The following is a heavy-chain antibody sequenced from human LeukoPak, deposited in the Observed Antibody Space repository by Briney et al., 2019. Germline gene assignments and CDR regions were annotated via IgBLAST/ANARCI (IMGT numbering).Heavy chain of an antibody. V-gene: IGHV4-38-2*02. Sequence: SETLSLTCTVSGYSINSGYYWGWIRQPPGQGLQWIGSINHSGNTYYSPSFKSRVTISVDTSKNQFSLNLRSVTASDTAVYFCARDNVPGYFDSWGQGPLVTVSS. CDR1: GYSINSGYY. J-gene: IGHJ4*02. CDR2: INHSGNT. CDR3: ARDNVPGYFDS. D-gene: IGHD2-8*01.